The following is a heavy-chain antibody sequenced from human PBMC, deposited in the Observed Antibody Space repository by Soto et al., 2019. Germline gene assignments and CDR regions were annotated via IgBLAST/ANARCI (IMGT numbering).Heavy chain of an antibody. V-gene: IGHV3-30*03. D-gene: IGHD6-19*01. CDR1: GFTFSSYG. J-gene: IGHJ4*02. CDR3: SGDSSGWHLDY. Sequence: QVQLVESGGGVVQPGRSLRLSCAASGFTFSSYGMHWVRQAPGKGLEWVAVISYDGSNKYYADSVKGRFTISRDNSKNTLYLQMNSLRAEDTAVYCCSGDSSGWHLDYWGQGTLVTVSS. CDR2: ISYDGSNK.